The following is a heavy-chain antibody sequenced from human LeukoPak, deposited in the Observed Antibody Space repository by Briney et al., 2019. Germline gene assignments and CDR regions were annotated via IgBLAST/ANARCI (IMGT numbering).Heavy chain of an antibody. J-gene: IGHJ6*03. Sequence: SETLSLTSTVSGVSISSHYWSWVRQPPGKGLEWIGNIYDSESTHYKSSLKSRVTISVDTSKNQFSLRLRSVTAADTAVYYCARVLQNYYYLDVWGKGTTVTVSS. CDR3: ARVLQNYYYLDV. CDR1: GVSISSHY. V-gene: IGHV4-59*11. CDR2: IYDSEST. D-gene: IGHD3-3*01.